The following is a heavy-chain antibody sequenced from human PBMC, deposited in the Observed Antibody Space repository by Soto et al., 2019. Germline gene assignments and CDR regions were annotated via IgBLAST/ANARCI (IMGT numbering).Heavy chain of an antibody. D-gene: IGHD1-26*01. Sequence: QVQLQESGPGLVKPSGTLSLTCAVSGGSISSSNCWRWVRQPPGKGLEWIVEIYHSGSTNYNPSLKSRVTILVDKSKNQFYLKRSSVNAADTAVYYCARDKRTSGAAHPNYYYYGMDVWGQGTTVTVSS. CDR2: IYHSGST. CDR3: ARDKRTSGAAHPNYYYYGMDV. V-gene: IGHV4-4*02. CDR1: GGSISSSNC. J-gene: IGHJ6*02.